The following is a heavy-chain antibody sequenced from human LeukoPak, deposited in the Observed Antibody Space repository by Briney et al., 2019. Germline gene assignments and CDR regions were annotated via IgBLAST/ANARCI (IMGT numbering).Heavy chain of an antibody. CDR1: VGSISSYY. Sequence: SETLSLTCTVSVGSISSYYWSWIRQPPGKGLEWIGYIYYSGSTNYNPSLKSRVTISVDTSKNQFSLKLSSVTAADTAVYYCARKGWTDTTNWFDPWGQGTLVTVSS. V-gene: IGHV4-59*01. D-gene: IGHD1-1*01. CDR3: ARKGWTDTTNWFDP. CDR2: IYYSGST. J-gene: IGHJ5*02.